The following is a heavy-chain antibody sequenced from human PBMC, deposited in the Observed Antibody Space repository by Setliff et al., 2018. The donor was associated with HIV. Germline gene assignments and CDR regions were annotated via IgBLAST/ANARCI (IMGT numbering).Heavy chain of an antibody. CDR1: GGSISRYY. V-gene: IGHV4-59*08. Sequence: SETLSLTCTVSGGSISRYYWGWIRQPPGKELEWIGYIYYSGDTNYNPSLKSRVTISVDTSKNHFSLKLNSVTAADTAVYYCAGIPIAGNIYWYLDLWGRGTLVTVS. J-gene: IGHJ2*01. D-gene: IGHD6-13*01. CDR3: AGIPIAGNIYWYLDL. CDR2: IYYSGDT.